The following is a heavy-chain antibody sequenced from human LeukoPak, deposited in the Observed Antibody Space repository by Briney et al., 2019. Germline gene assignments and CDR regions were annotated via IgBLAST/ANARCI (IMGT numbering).Heavy chain of an antibody. J-gene: IGHJ4*02. V-gene: IGHV4-59*01. CDR3: ARTPMVRGVIHHYYFDY. Sequence: KSSETLSLTCTVSGGSISSYYCSWIRQPPGKGLEWIGYIYYSGSTNYNPSLKSRVTISVDTSKNQFSLKLSSVTAADTAVYYCARTPMVRGVIHHYYFDYWGQGTLVTVSS. D-gene: IGHD3-10*01. CDR1: GGSISSYY. CDR2: IYYSGST.